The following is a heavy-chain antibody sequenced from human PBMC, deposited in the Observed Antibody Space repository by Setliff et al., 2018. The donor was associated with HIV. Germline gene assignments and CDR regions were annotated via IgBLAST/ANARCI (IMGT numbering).Heavy chain of an antibody. V-gene: IGHV4-34*01. J-gene: IGHJ2*01. Sequence: PSETLSLTCAVYGGSLSDSYYNWIRQPPGKGLEWIGQISHSGTTSYNSSLKSRVAMSVDMSKSLFSLTLNSLTAADTAVYYCARHQGLSGLQPAYGYFDLWGRGTLVTVSS. CDR1: GGSLSDSY. D-gene: IGHD2-2*01. CDR2: ISHSGTT. CDR3: ARHQGLSGLQPAYGYFDL.